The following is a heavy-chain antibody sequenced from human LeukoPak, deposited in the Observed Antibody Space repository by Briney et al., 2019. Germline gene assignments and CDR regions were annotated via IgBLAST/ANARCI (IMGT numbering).Heavy chain of an antibody. CDR2: IIPIFGIA. CDR1: GGTFSNYA. J-gene: IGHJ2*01. Sequence: AASVKVSCKASGGTFSNYAISWVRQAPGQGLEWMGRIIPIFGIANYAQRFQGGVTITADKSTSTACMELSSLRSEDTAVYYCAREKELGIVANWYFDLWGRGTLVTVSS. V-gene: IGHV1-69*04. CDR3: AREKELGIVANWYFDL. D-gene: IGHD5-12*01.